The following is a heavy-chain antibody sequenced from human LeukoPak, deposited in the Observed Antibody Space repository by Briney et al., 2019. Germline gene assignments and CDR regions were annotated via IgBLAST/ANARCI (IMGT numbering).Heavy chain of an antibody. V-gene: IGHV4-34*01. CDR1: GASFSGYY. Sequence: SETLSLTCAVYGASFSGYYWSWIRQTPGKGLEWIGEINHSGSISYNPSLKSRITISVDTCKSQFSLELRSVNAAHTAVYYCAKVYSSSSRDSFDVWGQGTMVTVSS. J-gene: IGHJ3*01. D-gene: IGHD6-6*01. CDR3: AKVYSSSSRDSFDV. CDR2: INHSGSI.